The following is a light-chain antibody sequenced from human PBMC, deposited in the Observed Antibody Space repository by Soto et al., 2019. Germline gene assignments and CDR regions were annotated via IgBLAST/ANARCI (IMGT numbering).Light chain of an antibody. Sequence: QSVLTQPASVSGSPGQSITISCTGTSSDVGGYNYVSWYQHHPAKAPKLMIYEVSNRPSGVSNRFSGSKSGNTASLTISGLQAEDEADYYCSSYTSSSTAVVFGGGTKLTVL. CDR1: SSDVGGYNY. CDR2: EVS. J-gene: IGLJ2*01. V-gene: IGLV2-14*01. CDR3: SSYTSSSTAVV.